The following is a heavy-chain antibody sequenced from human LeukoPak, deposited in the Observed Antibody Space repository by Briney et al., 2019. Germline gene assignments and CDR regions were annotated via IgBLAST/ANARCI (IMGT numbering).Heavy chain of an antibody. J-gene: IGHJ4*02. CDR2: INHSGST. V-gene: IGHV4-34*01. D-gene: IGHD2-21*01. Sequence: SETLSLTCAVYGGSFSGYYWSWIRQPPGKGLEWIGEINHSGSTNYNPSLKSRVTISVDTSKNQFSLKLSSVTAADTAMYYCARVVVSASLYYFDCWGQGTLVTVSS. CDR3: ARVVVSASLYYFDC. CDR1: GGSFSGYY.